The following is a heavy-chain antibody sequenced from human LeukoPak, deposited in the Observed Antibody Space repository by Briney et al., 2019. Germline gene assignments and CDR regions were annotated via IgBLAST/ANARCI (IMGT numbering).Heavy chain of an antibody. CDR1: GGTFSTYYA. CDR2: IIPIVGTA. CDR3: ARGITVVRGVIKGGMDV. D-gene: IGHD3-10*01. J-gene: IGHJ6*02. Sequence: ASVKVSCKASGGTFSTYYAISWVRHAPGQGLEWMGRIIPIVGTANYAQKFQGRVTMTADKSTGTVYMELSSLRSGDTAVYYCARGITVVRGVIKGGMDVWGQGTTVTVSS. V-gene: IGHV1-69*04.